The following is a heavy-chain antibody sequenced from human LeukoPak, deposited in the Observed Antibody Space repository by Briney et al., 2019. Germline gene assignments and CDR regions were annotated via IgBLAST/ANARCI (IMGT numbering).Heavy chain of an antibody. J-gene: IGHJ3*02. Sequence: RPGGSLRLSCAASGFTFSNYNMNWVRQAPGKGLEWVSYISSSSGIMYHADSVKGRFTISRDNAKNSLYLQMNSLRAEDTAVYYCAKDRSSGWYLHDAFDIWGQGTMVTVSS. CDR2: ISSSSGIM. D-gene: IGHD6-13*01. CDR3: AKDRSSGWYLHDAFDI. CDR1: GFTFSNYN. V-gene: IGHV3-48*01.